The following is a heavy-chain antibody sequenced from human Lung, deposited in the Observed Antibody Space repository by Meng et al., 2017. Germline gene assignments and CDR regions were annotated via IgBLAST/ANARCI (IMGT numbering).Heavy chain of an antibody. CDR3: ARDPTEVGAFDY. J-gene: IGHJ4*02. Sequence: QVQLVQCGAEVKRPGASVKVSCETSGYTFTDDSIQWVRQAPGQRLEWMGWITANGYTKYSQKFQGRVTITSETSTNTAYIEVSSLRSEDTAVYYCARDPTEVGAFDYWGQGTLVTVSS. D-gene: IGHD1-26*01. V-gene: IGHV1-3*01. CDR2: ITANGYT. CDR1: GYTFTDDS.